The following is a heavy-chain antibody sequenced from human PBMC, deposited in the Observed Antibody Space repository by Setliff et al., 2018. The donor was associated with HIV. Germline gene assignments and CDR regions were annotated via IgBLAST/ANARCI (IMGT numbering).Heavy chain of an antibody. CDR1: GFTFTNAW. Sequence: GGSLRLSCAASGFTFTNAWMSWVRQAPGKGLEWVSHIGSSGTSIYYADSVKGRFTSSRDNAKNSLYLQMNSLRVEDTAVYYCAREEPFWNGYYYTYYFDSWGQGTLVTVSS. D-gene: IGHD3-3*01. V-gene: IGHV3-11*04. CDR3: AREEPFWNGYYYTYYFDS. CDR2: IGSSGTSI. J-gene: IGHJ4*02.